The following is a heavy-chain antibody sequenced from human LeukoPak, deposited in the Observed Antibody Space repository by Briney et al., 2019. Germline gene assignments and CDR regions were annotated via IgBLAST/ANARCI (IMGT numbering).Heavy chain of an antibody. CDR3: AREGNSYGLDY. J-gene: IGHJ4*02. V-gene: IGHV1-2*06. CDR2: INPNSGGT. Sequence: ASVKASCKASGYTFTDYYIHWVRQAPGQGLEWMGRINPNSGGTNYAQKFQGRVTMTRDTSISTAYMELSRLRSDDTAVYYCAREGNSYGLDYWGQGTLVTVSS. D-gene: IGHD5-18*01. CDR1: GYTFTDYY.